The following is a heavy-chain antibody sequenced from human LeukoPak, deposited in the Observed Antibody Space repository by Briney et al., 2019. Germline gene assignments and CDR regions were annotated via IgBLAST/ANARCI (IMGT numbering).Heavy chain of an antibody. V-gene: IGHV3-23*01. Sequence: QSGESLRLSCAVSGITLSNYGMSWVRQAPGKGLGWVAGISGSGGGTYYADSVKGRFTISRDNPKNTLYLQMNSLRAEDTAVYFCAKRGVVIRVILVGFHKEAYYFDSWGQGALVTVSS. CDR2: ISGSGGGT. D-gene: IGHD3-22*01. J-gene: IGHJ4*02. CDR3: AKRGVVIRVILVGFHKEAYYFDS. CDR1: GITLSNYG.